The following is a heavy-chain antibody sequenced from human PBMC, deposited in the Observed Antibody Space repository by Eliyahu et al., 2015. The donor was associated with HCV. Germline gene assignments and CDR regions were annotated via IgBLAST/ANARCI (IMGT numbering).Heavy chain of an antibody. Sequence: QVQLVQSGAEVKKPGASXKVSCKASGYTFXSYDINWVXXATGXGXEWMGWMNPNSGNTGYAQKFQGRVTITRNTSISTAYMELSSLRSEDTAVYYCARGGYYSGGDYWGQGTLVTVSP. V-gene: IGHV1-8*03. CDR3: ARGGYYSGGDY. J-gene: IGHJ4*02. CDR1: GYTFXSYD. D-gene: IGHD3-22*01. CDR2: MNPNSGNT.